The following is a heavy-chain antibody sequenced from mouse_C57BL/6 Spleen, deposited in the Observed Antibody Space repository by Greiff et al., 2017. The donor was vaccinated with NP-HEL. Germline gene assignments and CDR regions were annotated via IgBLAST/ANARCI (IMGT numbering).Heavy chain of an antibody. D-gene: IGHD1-2*01. V-gene: IGHV5-4*01. CDR2: ISDGGSYT. CDR3: ARERLTLRYYAMDY. Sequence: EVKLQESGGGLVKPGGSLKLSCAASGFTFSSYAMSWVRQTPEKRLEWVATISDGGSYTYYPDNVKGRFTISRDNAKNNLYLQMSHLKSEDTAMYYCARERLTLRYYAMDYWGQGTSVTVSS. J-gene: IGHJ4*01. CDR1: GFTFSSYA.